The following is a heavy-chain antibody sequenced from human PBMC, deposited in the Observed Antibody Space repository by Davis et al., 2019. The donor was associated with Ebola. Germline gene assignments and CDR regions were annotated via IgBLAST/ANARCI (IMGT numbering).Heavy chain of an antibody. CDR1: GFSFNSYS. CDR2: ISTGGSYI. D-gene: IGHD4-17*01. CDR3: TRVDDYGEYDVGDFFEF. Sequence: PGGSLRLSCTASGFSFNSYSMNWVRQAPGKGLEWVSSISTGGSYIFYSDSVKGRFTISRDNSKNTLYLQMNSLRAEDTAVYYCTRVDDYGEYDVGDFFEFWGQGTLVTVSS. J-gene: IGHJ4*02. V-gene: IGHV3-21*01.